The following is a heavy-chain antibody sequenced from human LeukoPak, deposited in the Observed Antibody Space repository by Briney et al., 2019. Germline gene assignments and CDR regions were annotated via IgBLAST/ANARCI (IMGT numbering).Heavy chain of an antibody. CDR3: ARAGSGSSGYYYLDY. Sequence: IPSETLSLTCTVSGGSISSGSYYWSWIRQPAGKGLEWIGRIYTSGSTNYNPSLKSRVTISVDTSKNQFSLKLSSVTAADTAVYYCARAGSGSSGYYYLDYWGQGTLVTVSS. V-gene: IGHV4-61*02. D-gene: IGHD3-22*01. CDR2: IYTSGST. J-gene: IGHJ4*02. CDR1: GGSISSGSYY.